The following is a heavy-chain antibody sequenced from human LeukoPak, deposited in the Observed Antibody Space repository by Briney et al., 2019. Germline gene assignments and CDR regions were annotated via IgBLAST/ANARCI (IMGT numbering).Heavy chain of an antibody. Sequence: SETLSLTCTVSGGSISSYYWSWIRQPPGKGLEWIGYIYYSGSTNYNPSLKSRVTISIDTSKNQFSLKLSSVTAADTAVYYCARHSVSGYSYFDYWGQGTLVTVSS. D-gene: IGHD5-18*01. CDR3: ARHSVSGYSYFDY. V-gene: IGHV4-59*08. J-gene: IGHJ4*02. CDR2: IYYSGST. CDR1: GGSISSYY.